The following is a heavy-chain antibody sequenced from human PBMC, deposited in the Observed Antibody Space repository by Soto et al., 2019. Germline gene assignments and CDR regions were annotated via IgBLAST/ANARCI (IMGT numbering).Heavy chain of an antibody. Sequence: PGGSLRLSCAASGFTFSSYAMSWVRQAPGKGLEWVSAISGSGGSTYYADSVKGRFTISRDNSKNTLYLQMNSLRAEDTAVYYCAKDSTWEWLLFGWFDPWGQGTLVIVSS. V-gene: IGHV3-23*01. J-gene: IGHJ5*02. D-gene: IGHD3-3*01. CDR3: AKDSTWEWLLFGWFDP. CDR1: GFTFSSYA. CDR2: ISGSGGST.